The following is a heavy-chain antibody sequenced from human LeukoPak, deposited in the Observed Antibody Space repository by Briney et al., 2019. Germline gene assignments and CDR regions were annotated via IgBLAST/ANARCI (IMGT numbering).Heavy chain of an antibody. Sequence: PGGSLRLSCAASGFTFSSYWMHWVRQAPGKGLVWVSRINSDGSSTSYADSVKGRFTISRDNAKNTLYLQMNSLRAEDTAVYYCAKSVVGAALLDAFDIWGQGTMVTVSS. CDR1: GFTFSSYW. CDR2: INSDGSST. J-gene: IGHJ3*02. CDR3: AKSVVGAALLDAFDI. D-gene: IGHD2-15*01. V-gene: IGHV3-74*01.